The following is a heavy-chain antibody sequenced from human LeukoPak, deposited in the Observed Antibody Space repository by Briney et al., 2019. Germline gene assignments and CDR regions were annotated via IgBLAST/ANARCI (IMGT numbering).Heavy chain of an antibody. CDR2: ICPDGTGI. CDR3: VRDFRSADY. V-gene: IGHV3-74*01. Sequence: GGSLRLSCAASGFTFNIYCMHWVRQGPGKGPMWVSRICPDGTGITYADSVKARFTISRDNARNMVYLQMNSLSGEDTAIYYCVRDFRSADYWGQGTLVTVSS. CDR1: GFTFNIYC. J-gene: IGHJ4*02.